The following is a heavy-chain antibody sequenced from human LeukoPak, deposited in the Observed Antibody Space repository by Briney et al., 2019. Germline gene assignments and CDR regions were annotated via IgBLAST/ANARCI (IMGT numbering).Heavy chain of an antibody. CDR1: GLNLRSHA. CDR2: ISGCGGRP. D-gene: IGHD3-10*01. J-gene: IGHJ4*02. V-gene: IGHV3-23*01. CDR3: ATLLFGELGLY. Sequence: GGSLRLSCPAPGLNLRSHAMARVRQAPGKGLEWVSAISGCGGRPYYVDSVKGRFTISRDNSRNTLSLQMNSLRAEDTAVYYCATLLFGELGLYWGQGTLVSVSS.